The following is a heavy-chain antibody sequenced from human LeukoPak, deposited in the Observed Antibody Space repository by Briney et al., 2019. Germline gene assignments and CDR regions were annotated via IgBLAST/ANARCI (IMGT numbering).Heavy chain of an antibody. V-gene: IGHV4-59*08. CDR3: ARPYYYDSRIDP. D-gene: IGHD3-22*01. CDR1: GGSISSYY. Sequence: SETLSLTCTVSGGSISSYYWSWIRQPPGKGLEWIAYMYYSGSTYYNPSPKSRVTMSADTSKNQLSLKLSSVTAANTAVYYCARPYYYDSRIDPWGQGILVTVSS. J-gene: IGHJ5*02. CDR2: MYYSGST.